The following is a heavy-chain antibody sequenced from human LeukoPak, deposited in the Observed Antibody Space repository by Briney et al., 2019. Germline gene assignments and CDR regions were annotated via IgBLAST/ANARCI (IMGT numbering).Heavy chain of an antibody. CDR1: GGTFSSYA. V-gene: IGHV1-69*05. J-gene: IGHJ6*03. CDR3: ARGDIVVVPAAIGGADYYYYYMDV. Sequence: SVKVSCKASGGTFSSYAISWVRQAPGQGLEWMGRIIPIFGTANYARKFQGRVTITTDESTSTAYMELSSLRSEDTAVYYCARGDIVVVPAAIGGADYYYYYMDVWGKGTTVTVSS. CDR2: IIPIFGTA. D-gene: IGHD2-2*02.